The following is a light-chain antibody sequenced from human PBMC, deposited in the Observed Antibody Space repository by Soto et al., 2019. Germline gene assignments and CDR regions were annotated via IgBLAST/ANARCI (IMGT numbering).Light chain of an antibody. Sequence: QSALTQPASVSGSPGRSVTISCTGTSSDVGDFNYVSWYQHLPGRAPKLIIYDVTYRPSGISYRFSASKSGRTASLTISGLQAEDEADYYCSSYSSSTTHVVFGGGTKLTVL. CDR3: SSYSSSTTHVV. CDR2: DVT. V-gene: IGLV2-14*03. J-gene: IGLJ2*01. CDR1: SSDVGDFNY.